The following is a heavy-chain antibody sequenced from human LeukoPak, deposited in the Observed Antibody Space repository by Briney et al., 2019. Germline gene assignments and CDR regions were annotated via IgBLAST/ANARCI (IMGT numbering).Heavy chain of an antibody. CDR1: GFTFSSYA. CDR3: AKEGGYSYGFMGGDFDY. CDR2: ISGSGGST. J-gene: IGHJ4*02. Sequence: GGSLRLSCAASGFTFSSYAMSWVRQAPGKGLEWVSVISGSGGSTYDADAVKGRFTISRDNSKNTLYLQMNSLRAEDTAVYYCAKEGGYSYGFMGGDFDYWGQGTLVTVSS. V-gene: IGHV3-23*01. D-gene: IGHD5-18*01.